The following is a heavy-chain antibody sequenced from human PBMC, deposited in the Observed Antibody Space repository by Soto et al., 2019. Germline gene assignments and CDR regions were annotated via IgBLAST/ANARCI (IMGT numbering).Heavy chain of an antibody. CDR2: ISYDGSNK. D-gene: IGHD3-22*01. V-gene: IGHV3-30-3*01. CDR1: GFTFSSYA. Sequence: GGSLRLSCAASGFTFSSYAMHWVRQAPGKGLEWVAVISYDGSNKYYADSVKGRFTISRDNSKNTLYLQMNSLRAEDTAVYYCARDPIANSSGYRDPHYYYGMDVWGQGTTVTVSS. J-gene: IGHJ6*02. CDR3: ARDPIANSSGYRDPHYYYGMDV.